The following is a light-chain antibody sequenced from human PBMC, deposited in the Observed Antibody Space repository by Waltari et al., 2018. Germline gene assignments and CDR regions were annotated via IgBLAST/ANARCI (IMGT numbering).Light chain of an antibody. CDR2: EVS. J-gene: IGLJ2*01. CDR1: SSDVGAYAY. CDR3: SSYAGSNNLV. Sequence: QSALTQPPSASGSPGQSVTIPCTGTSSDVGAYAYVPWYQHHPGKAPKLLISEVSKRPSGVPDRFSGSRSGNTASLTVSGLQAEDEADYYCSSYAGSNNLVFGGGTKLTVL. V-gene: IGLV2-8*01.